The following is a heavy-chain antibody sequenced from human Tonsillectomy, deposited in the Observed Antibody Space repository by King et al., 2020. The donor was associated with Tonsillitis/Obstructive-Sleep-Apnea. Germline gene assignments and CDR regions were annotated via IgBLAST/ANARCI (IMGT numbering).Heavy chain of an antibody. CDR3: ARDSQYYDFWSGYYNGNYYYYYCMDV. CDR2: IIPIFGTA. V-gene: IGHV1-69*12. CDR1: GGTFSSYA. D-gene: IGHD3-3*01. J-gene: IGHJ6*03. Sequence: VQLVQSGAEVKKPGSSVKVSCKASGGTFSSYAISWVRQAPGQGLEWMGGIIPIFGTANYAQKFQGRVTITADESTSTAYMELSSLRSEDTAVYYCARDSQYYDFWSGYYNGNYYYYYCMDVWGKGTTVTVSS.